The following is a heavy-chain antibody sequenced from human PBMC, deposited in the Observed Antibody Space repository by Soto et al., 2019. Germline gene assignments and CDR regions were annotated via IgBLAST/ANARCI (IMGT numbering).Heavy chain of an antibody. V-gene: IGHV4-34*12. CDR3: ERSPLGYDYVRQTWREVADSFDI. J-gene: IGHJ3*02. D-gene: IGHD3-16*01. CDR1: GASLGGFH. Sequence: SENPEDTCAIYGASLGGFHWTWLRQAPGKGLEWIGELIHGGSTNYNPSLKGRVSFSLDTSKNQFSLQLMSVTAAATAVYYCERSPLGYDYVRQTWREVADSFDIWGRGTLVT. CDR2: LIHGGST.